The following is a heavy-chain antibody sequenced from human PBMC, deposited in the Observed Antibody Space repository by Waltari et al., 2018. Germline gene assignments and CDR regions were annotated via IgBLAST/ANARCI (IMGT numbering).Heavy chain of an antibody. CDR3: AKHPTYYYDSSGYSHFDY. Sequence: VQLVLSGAEVQKPGASVKVSCMASAYTFTSSSIPSVPQDPGTGLVWVSATSGRGGSTYYADAVEGRFTISRDNSKNTLDLQMNSLRAEDTAVYYCAKHPTYYYDSSGYSHFDYWGQGTLVTVSS. J-gene: IGHJ4*02. D-gene: IGHD3-22*01. CDR1: AYTFTSSS. V-gene: IGHV3-23*04. CDR2: TSGRGGST.